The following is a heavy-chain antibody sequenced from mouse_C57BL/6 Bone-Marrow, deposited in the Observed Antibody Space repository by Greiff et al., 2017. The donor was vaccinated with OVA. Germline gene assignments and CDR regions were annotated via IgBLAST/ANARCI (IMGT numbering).Heavy chain of an antibody. CDR1: GYTFTDYN. CDR2: INPNNGGT. J-gene: IGHJ2*01. V-gene: IGHV1-22*01. CDR3: ARRWHYFDY. Sequence: EVQVVESGPELVKPGASVKMSCKASGYTFTDYNMHWVKQSHGKSLEWIGYINPNNGGTSYNQKFKGKATLTVNKSSSAAYMELRSLTSEDSAVYYCARRWHYFDYWGQGTTLTVSS.